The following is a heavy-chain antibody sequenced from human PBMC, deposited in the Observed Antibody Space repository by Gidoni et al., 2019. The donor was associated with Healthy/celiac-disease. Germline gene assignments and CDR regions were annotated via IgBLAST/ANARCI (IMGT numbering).Heavy chain of an antibody. CDR2: IKSKTDGGTT. D-gene: IGHD3-16*01. V-gene: IGHV3-15*01. J-gene: IGHJ4*02. CDR3: TTVIYVWGSIATRFDY. CDR1: GFTLSNAW. Sequence: EVQLVESGGGLVKPGGSLRLSCAASGFTLSNAWMSWVRQAPGKGLEWVGRIKSKTDGGTTDYAAPVKGRFTISRDDSKNTLYLQMNSLKTEDTAVYYCTTVIYVWGSIATRFDYWGQGTLVTVSS.